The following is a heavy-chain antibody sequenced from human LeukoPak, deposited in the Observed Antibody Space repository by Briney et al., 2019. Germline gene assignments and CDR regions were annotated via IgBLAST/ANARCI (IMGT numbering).Heavy chain of an antibody. Sequence: PGGSLRLSCAASGFTFSSYSMSWVRQAPGKGLEWVSAISGSGGSTYYADSVKGRFTISRDNSKNTLYLQMNSLRAEDTAVYYCAKGQGDITMIVVVSYFDYWGRGTLVTVSS. J-gene: IGHJ4*02. V-gene: IGHV3-23*01. CDR2: ISGSGGST. CDR1: GFTFSSYS. D-gene: IGHD3-22*01. CDR3: AKGQGDITMIVVVSYFDY.